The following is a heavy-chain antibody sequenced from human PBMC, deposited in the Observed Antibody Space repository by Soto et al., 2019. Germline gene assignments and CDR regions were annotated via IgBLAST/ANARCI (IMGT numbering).Heavy chain of an antibody. D-gene: IGHD1-26*01. CDR1: GGSISSSNC. J-gene: IGHJ4*02. CDR2: IYHSGST. CDR3: ARDDAVGAKVY. Sequence: SETLSLTCAVSGGSISSSNCWSLVRQPPGKGLEWIGEIYHSGSTNYNPSLKSRVTISVDKSKNQFSLKLSSVTAADTAVYYCARDDAVGAKVYWGQGTLVTVS. V-gene: IGHV4-4*02.